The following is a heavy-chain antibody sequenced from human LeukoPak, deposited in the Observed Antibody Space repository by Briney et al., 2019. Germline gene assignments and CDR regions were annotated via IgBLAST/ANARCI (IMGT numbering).Heavy chain of an antibody. CDR2: ISSSGSTI. V-gene: IGHV3-48*03. D-gene: IGHD3-10*02. Sequence: GGSLRLSCAASGFPFSAYAMNWVRQAPGKGLEWVSYISSSGSTIYYADSVKGRFTISRDNAKNSLYLQMNSLRAEDTAVYYCAELGITMIGGVWGKGTTVTISS. CDR3: AELGITMIGGV. CDR1: GFPFSAYA. J-gene: IGHJ6*04.